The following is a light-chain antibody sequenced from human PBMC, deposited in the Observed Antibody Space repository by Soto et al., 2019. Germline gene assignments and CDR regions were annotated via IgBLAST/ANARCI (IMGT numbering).Light chain of an antibody. Sequence: QSALTQPPSASGSPGQSVTISCTGTSSDVGGYNYVSWYQQHPGQAPKLMTYEVYKRPSGVPDRFSGSKSGNTASLTVSGIQAEDEADYYCNSYAGSNIVFGTGTKRTVL. V-gene: IGLV2-8*01. CDR2: EVY. CDR3: NSYAGSNIV. J-gene: IGLJ1*01. CDR1: SSDVGGYNY.